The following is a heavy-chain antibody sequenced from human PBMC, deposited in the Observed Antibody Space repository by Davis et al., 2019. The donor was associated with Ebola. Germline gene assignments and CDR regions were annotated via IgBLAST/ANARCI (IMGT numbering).Heavy chain of an antibody. Sequence: SVKVSCKASGGTFSSYAISWVRQAPGQGLEWMGGIIPIFGTANYAQKFQGRVTITADESTSTAYMELSSLRSEDTAVYYCARDGENVVVPATGTGMDVWGQGATVTVSS. CDR2: IIPIFGTA. J-gene: IGHJ6*02. V-gene: IGHV1-69*13. CDR1: GGTFSSYA. CDR3: ARDGENVVVPATGTGMDV. D-gene: IGHD2-2*01.